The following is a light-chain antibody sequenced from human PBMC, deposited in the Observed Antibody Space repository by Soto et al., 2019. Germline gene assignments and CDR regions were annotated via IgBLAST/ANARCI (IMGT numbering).Light chain of an antibody. J-gene: IGKJ1*01. CDR2: AAS. CDR1: QSISSY. Sequence: DIQMTQSPSSLSASVGDRVTITCRASQSISSYLNWYQQKPGKAPKLLIYAASSLQSGVPSRFSGSGSGTDFTLTISSLQSEDFATYFCQQSFRAPTTFGQGTKVDIK. V-gene: IGKV1-39*01. CDR3: QQSFRAPTT.